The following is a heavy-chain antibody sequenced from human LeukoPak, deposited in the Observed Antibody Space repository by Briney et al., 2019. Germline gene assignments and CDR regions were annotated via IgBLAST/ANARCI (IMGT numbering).Heavy chain of an antibody. CDR3: AKPSGSGVDY. CDR1: GFTFSTHD. CDR2: IRYDGSHE. D-gene: IGHD1-26*01. V-gene: IGHV3-30*02. J-gene: IGHJ4*01. Sequence: GGSLRLSCAASGFTFSTHDMHWVRQAPGRGLEWVAFIRYDGSHEYYADSVKGRFTISRDNSKNTLYLQMNSVRSEDTALYYCAKPSGSGVDYWGQGTRVTVSS.